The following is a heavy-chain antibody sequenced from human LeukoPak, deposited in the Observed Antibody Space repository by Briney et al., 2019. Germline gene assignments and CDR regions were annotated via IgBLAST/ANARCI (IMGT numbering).Heavy chain of an antibody. CDR1: GFTVSSNY. D-gene: IGHD6-13*01. Sequence: GGSLRLSCAASGFTVSSNYMSWVRQAPGKGLEWVSVIYSGGSTYYADSVKGRFTISRDNSKNTLHLQMNSLRAEDTAVYYCAREIAAAGYYYYYYMDVWGKGTTVTVSS. V-gene: IGHV3-53*01. J-gene: IGHJ6*03. CDR3: AREIAAAGYYYYYYMDV. CDR2: IYSGGST.